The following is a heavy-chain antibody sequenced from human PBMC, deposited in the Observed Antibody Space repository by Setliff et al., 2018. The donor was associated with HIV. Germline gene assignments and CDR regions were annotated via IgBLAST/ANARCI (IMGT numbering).Heavy chain of an antibody. CDR1: GFIFSRNW. J-gene: IGHJ4*02. CDR3: AAPGDSGVSLDY. V-gene: IGHV3-74*01. D-gene: IGHD2-21*02. Sequence: GGSLRLSCAASGFIFSRNWMHWVRQAPGKGLVWVSRISDDGKTITYADFVKGRFSISRDNAENTLYLQMNSLGVDDTAVYYCAAPGDSGVSLDYWGQGTLVTVSS. CDR2: ISDDGKTI.